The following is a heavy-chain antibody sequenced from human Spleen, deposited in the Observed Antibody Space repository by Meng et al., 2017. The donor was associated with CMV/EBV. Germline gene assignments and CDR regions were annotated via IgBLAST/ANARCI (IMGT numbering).Heavy chain of an antibody. CDR1: GFTFDDYG. CDR2: INWNGGST. Sequence: CAASGFTFDDYGMSWVRQAPGKGLEWVSGINWNGGSTGYADPVKGRFTISRDNAKNSLYLQMNSLRAEDTALYYCAREPYGEYYFDYWGQGTLVTVSS. D-gene: IGHD4-17*01. J-gene: IGHJ4*02. CDR3: AREPYGEYYFDY. V-gene: IGHV3-20*04.